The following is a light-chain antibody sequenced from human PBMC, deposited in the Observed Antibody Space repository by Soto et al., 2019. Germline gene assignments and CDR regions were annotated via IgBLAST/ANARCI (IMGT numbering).Light chain of an antibody. CDR1: QGIRTY. Sequence: IRMTQSPSSLSASTGDRVTITCRASQGIRTYLAWYQQKPGKVPRLLIYAASTLQSGVPSRFSGSGSGTEFTLTISSLQPEDFATYYCQQLNSYLGTFGPGTKVD. V-gene: IGKV1-27*01. J-gene: IGKJ3*01. CDR2: AAS. CDR3: QQLNSYLGT.